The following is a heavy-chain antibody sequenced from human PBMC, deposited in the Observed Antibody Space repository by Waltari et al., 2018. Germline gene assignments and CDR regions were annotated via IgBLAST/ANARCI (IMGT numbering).Heavy chain of an antibody. D-gene: IGHD3-22*01. CDR1: EFTFSTYA. V-gene: IGHV3-30*04. CDR3: ARDYCDRTNCHGMDV. J-gene: IGHJ6*02. CDR2: SSYTGRNI. Sequence: QVQLGESGGGVVQPGRSLRLSCEASEFTFSTYAMHWVRQAPGKGLGCVAVSSYTGRNISYNDSVKGRFTVSRDNSKKTLYLQMNRLTTDDTAVYYCARDYCDRTNCHGMDVWGQGTTVTV.